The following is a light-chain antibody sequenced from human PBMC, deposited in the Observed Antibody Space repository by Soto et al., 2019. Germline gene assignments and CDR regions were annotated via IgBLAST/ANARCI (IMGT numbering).Light chain of an antibody. CDR1: SSDVGGYNY. Sequence: QSALTQPRSVSGSPGQPVTISCTGTSSDVGGYNYVSWYQQHPDKAPKLIISDVTKRPSGVPDRFSGSKSGNTASLTISGLQAEDEADYYCCSYAGSYTWVFGGGTKVTVL. CDR3: CSYAGSYTWV. J-gene: IGLJ3*02. CDR2: DVT. V-gene: IGLV2-11*01.